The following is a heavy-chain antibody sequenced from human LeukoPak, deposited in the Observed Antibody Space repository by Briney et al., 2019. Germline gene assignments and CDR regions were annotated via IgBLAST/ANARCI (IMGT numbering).Heavy chain of an antibody. J-gene: IGHJ4*02. CDR1: GYTFTGYY. CDR3: ARVWDCSGGSCPSGLDY. V-gene: IGHV1-2*02. Sequence: ASVKVSCKASGYTFTGYYMHWVRQAPGQGLEWMGWINPNSGGTNYAQKFQGRVTMTRDTSISTAYMELSRLRSDDTAVYYCARVWDCSGGSCPSGLDYWGQGTLVTVSS. D-gene: IGHD2-15*01. CDR2: INPNSGGT.